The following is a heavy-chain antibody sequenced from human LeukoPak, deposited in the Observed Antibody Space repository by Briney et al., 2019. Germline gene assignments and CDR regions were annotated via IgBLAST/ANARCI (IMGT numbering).Heavy chain of an antibody. CDR2: TYYRSKWYN. CDR3: ARDGHNWNYRGLKDRASYNWFDP. Sequence: SQTLSLTCAISGDSVSSNSAAWNWIRQSPSRGLEWLGRTYYRSKWYNDYAVSVKSRITINPDTSKNQFSLQLNSVTPEDTAVYYCARDGHNWNYRGLKDRASYNWFDPWGQGTLVTVSS. J-gene: IGHJ5*02. D-gene: IGHD1-7*01. CDR1: GDSVSSNSAA. V-gene: IGHV6-1*01.